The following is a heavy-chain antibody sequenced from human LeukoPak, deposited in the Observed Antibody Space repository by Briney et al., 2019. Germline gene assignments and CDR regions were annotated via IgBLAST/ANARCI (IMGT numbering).Heavy chain of an antibody. V-gene: IGHV1-69*13. J-gene: IGHJ6*03. CDR1: GYTFTSYD. Sequence: VKVSCKASGYTFTSYDINWVRQATGQGLEWMGGIIPIFGTANYAQKFQGRVTITTDESTSTAYMELSSLRSEDTAVYYCARDLLGNYYMDVWGKGTTITVSS. CDR2: IIPIFGTA. D-gene: IGHD3-16*01. CDR3: ARDLLGNYYMDV.